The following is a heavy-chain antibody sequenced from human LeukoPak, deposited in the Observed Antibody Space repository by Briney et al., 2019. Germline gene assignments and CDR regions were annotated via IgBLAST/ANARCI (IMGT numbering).Heavy chain of an antibody. CDR1: GFTFSSYS. V-gene: IGHV3-21*01. J-gene: IGHJ3*02. D-gene: IGHD2-2*01. CDR3: ARHAMRHQLADAFDI. CDR2: ISSSSSYI. Sequence: GGSLRLSCAASGFTFSSYSMNWVRQAPGKGLEWVSSISSSSSYIYYADSVKGRFTISRDNAKNSLYLQMNSLRAEDTAVYYCARHAMRHQLADAFDIWGQGTMVTVSS.